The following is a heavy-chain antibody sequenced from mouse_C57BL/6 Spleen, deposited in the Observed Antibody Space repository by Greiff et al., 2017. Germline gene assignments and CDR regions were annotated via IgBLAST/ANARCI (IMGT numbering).Heavy chain of an antibody. V-gene: IGHV1-15*01. Sequence: VKLMESGAELVRPGASVTLSCTASGYTFTDYEMHWLKQTPVHGLEWIGAIDPETGGPAYNQKFKGKAILTADKSSSTADMERRSLTAEDSAVYDGTRGNGSSVYYYAMDYWGQGTSVTVSS. CDR1: GYTFTDYE. CDR2: IDPETGGP. J-gene: IGHJ4*01. CDR3: TRGNGSSVYYYAMDY. D-gene: IGHD1-1*01.